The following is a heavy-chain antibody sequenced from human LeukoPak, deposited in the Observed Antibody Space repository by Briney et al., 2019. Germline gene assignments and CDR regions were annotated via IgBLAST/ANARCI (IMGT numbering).Heavy chain of an antibody. CDR2: IYSGGST. CDR1: GFTVSSNY. D-gene: IGHD1-26*01. CDR3: ARDHTGNYYFDY. J-gene: IGHJ4*02. V-gene: IGHV3-66*01. Sequence: PGGSPRLSCAASGFTVSSNYMSWVRQAPGKGLEWVSVIYSGGSTYYADSVKGRFTISRDNSKNTLYLQMNSLRAEDTAVYYCARDHTGNYYFDYWGQGTLVTVSS.